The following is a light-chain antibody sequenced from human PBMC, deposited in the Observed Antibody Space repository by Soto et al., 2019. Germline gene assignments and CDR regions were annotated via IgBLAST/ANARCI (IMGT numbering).Light chain of an antibody. CDR3: MQSSQYRS. V-gene: IGKV2-24*01. CDR2: QIS. CDR1: EGRLHSDRNTY. J-gene: IGKJ1*01. Sequence: IGLTQSRLSIAFTPLRRSSLSCESSEGRLHSDRNTYLSWLHQRPGQHPRLLIYQISERFSGVPDRFSGSGAGTNFTLSISRVEVEDVGTFFCMQSSQYRSFGQGTKVDIK.